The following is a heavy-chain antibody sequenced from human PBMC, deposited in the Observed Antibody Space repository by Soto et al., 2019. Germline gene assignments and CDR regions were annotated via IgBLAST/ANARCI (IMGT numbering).Heavy chain of an antibody. V-gene: IGHV3-21*01. CDR2: ISSSSFSI. Sequence: GGSLRLSCAASGFTFSSYSMNWVRQAPGKGLEWVSSISSSSFSINYADSVKGRFSISRDNAQNSLHLQMDNLRAEDTAVYYCARNESSNIYGMDVWGQGTTVTVSS. J-gene: IGHJ6*02. D-gene: IGHD6-6*01. CDR1: GFTFSSYS. CDR3: ARNESSNIYGMDV.